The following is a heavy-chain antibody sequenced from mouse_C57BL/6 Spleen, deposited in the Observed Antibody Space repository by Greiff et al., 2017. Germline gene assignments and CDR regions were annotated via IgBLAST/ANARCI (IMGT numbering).Heavy chain of an antibody. CDR3: ARTGYYYGSSYGEYSFGY. CDR2: IYPRDGST. J-gene: IGHJ2*01. V-gene: IGHV1-78*01. D-gene: IGHD1-1*01. CDR1: GYTFTDHT. Sequence: VQLQQSDAELVKPGASVKISCKASGYTFTDHTIHWMKQRPEQGLEWIGYIYPRDGSTKYNEKFKGKATLTADKSSSTAYMQLNSLTSEDSAVDCCARTGYYYGSSYGEYSFGYWGQGTTLTASS.